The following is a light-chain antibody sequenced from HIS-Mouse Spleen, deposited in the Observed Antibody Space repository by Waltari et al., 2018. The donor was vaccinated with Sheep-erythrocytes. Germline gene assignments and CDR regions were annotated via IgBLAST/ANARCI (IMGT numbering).Light chain of an antibody. CDR2: EVS. CDR3: SSYAGSNNYV. Sequence: QSALTQPPYASGSPGQSVTISCTGTSSDVGGYTSVSWYQQHPGKAPKLMLYEVSKRPSGVPDRFSGSKSGNTASLTVSGLQAEDEADYYCSSYAGSNNYVFGTGTKVTVL. J-gene: IGLJ1*01. V-gene: IGLV2-8*01. CDR1: SSDVGGYTS.